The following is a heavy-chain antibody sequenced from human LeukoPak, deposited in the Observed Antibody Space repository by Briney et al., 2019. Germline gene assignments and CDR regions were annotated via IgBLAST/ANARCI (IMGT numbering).Heavy chain of an antibody. J-gene: IGHJ5*02. CDR3: ALCSSTSCYTNWFDP. CDR2: MNPNSGNT. Sequence: ASVKVSCKASGYTFTSYDIHWVRPATGQGLEWMGWMNPNSGNTGCAQKFQGRVTMTRNTSISTAYMELSSLRSEDTAVYYCALCSSTSCYTNWFDPWGQGTLVTVSS. D-gene: IGHD2-2*02. CDR1: GYTFTSYD. V-gene: IGHV1-8*01.